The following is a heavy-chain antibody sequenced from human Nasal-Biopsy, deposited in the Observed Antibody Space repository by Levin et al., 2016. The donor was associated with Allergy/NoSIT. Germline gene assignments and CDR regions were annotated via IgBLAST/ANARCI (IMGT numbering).Heavy chain of an antibody. V-gene: IGHV5-10-1*01. CDR2: IDPSDSYT. Sequence: GGSLRLSCLASGFTFGDYGMKWVRQAPGKGLEWVGRIDPSDSYTDYSPSFEGHVSISVDGPLTTAYLQWNSLKASDSAIYYCARGVYATNGAKEIFDLWGQGTMVTVSS. CDR3: ARGVYATNGAKEIFDL. J-gene: IGHJ3*01. D-gene: IGHD3-10*01. CDR1: GFTFGDYG.